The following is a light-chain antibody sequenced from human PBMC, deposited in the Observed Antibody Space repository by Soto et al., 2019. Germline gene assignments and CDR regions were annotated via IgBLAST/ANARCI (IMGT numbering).Light chain of an antibody. V-gene: IGLV2-8*01. CDR2: AVI. J-gene: IGLJ2*01. CDR3: SSYGGSNNLV. Sequence: QSVLTQPPSASGSPGQSVTISCTGTSSDVGGYKFVSWYQQHPGKAPKLIIYAVIKRPSGVPDRFSGSKSGNTASLTVSGLQAEDEGDYYCSSYGGSNNLVFGGGTKLTVL. CDR1: SSDVGGYKF.